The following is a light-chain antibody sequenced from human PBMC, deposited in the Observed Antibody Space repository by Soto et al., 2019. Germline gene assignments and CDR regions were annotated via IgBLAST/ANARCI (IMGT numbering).Light chain of an antibody. CDR1: QSVNRN. V-gene: IGKV3-15*01. CDR3: QQYNNWPLT. Sequence: EIVMTQSPATLSVSPGERATLSCRASQSVNRNLAWYQQKPGQTPRLLIYDASSTATGIPARFSGSGSGTDFTLTISSLQSEDFGVYYYQQYNNWPLTFGGGTNVEIK. J-gene: IGKJ4*01. CDR2: DAS.